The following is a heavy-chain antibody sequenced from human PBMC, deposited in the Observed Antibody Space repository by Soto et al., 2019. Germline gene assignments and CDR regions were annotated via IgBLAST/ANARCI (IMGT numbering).Heavy chain of an antibody. CDR1: GFTFSNAW. CDR2: IKSKTDGGTT. CDR3: TTDGFLPTYYYYYYYGMDV. J-gene: IGHJ6*02. D-gene: IGHD3-10*01. Sequence: GGSLRFSCAASGFTFSNAWMSWVRQAPGKGLEWVGRIKSKTDGGTTDYAAPVKGRFTISRDDSKNTLYLQMNSLKTEDTAVYYCTTDGFLPTYYYYYYYGMDVWGQGTTVTVSS. V-gene: IGHV3-15*01.